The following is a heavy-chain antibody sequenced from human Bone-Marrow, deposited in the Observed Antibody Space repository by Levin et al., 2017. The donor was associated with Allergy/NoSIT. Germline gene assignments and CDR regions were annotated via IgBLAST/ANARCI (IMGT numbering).Heavy chain of an antibody. V-gene: IGHV4-34*01. CDR1: GGSFSGYY. J-gene: IGHJ2*01. CDR3: ARDIQHMWYFDL. D-gene: IGHD2-21*01. CDR2: INHSGST. Sequence: PSETLSLTCAIYGGSFSGYYWSWIRQPPGKGLEWIGEINHSGSTNYNPSLKSRVTISVDTSKNQFSLKLSSVTAADTAVYYCARDIQHMWYFDLWGRGTLVTVSS.